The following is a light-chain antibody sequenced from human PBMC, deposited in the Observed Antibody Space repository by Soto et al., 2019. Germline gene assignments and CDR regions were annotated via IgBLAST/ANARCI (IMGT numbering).Light chain of an antibody. CDR3: CSYAGSGTFV. CDR1: SSAVGTYNI. Sequence: QSVLTQPASVSGSPGQSITISGTGTSSAVGTYNIVSWYQNHPGRAPKLMIYEGSQRPSGISNLISGSKSGNTASLTISGLQAEDEGDYYCCSYAGSGTFVFGTGTKLTVL. CDR2: EGS. J-gene: IGLJ1*01. V-gene: IGLV2-23*01.